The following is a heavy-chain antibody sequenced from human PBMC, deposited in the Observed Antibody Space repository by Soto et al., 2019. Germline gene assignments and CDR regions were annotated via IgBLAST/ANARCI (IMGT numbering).Heavy chain of an antibody. J-gene: IGHJ4*02. Sequence: SGGSLRLSCAASGFTFSSYAMSWVRQAPGKGLEWVSAISGSGGSTYYADSVKGRFTISRDNSKNTLYLQMNCLRAEDTAVYYCAKDRSYIVVVVAANIFDYWGQRTLVTVSS. CDR1: GFTFSSYA. CDR3: AKDRSYIVVVVAANIFDY. V-gene: IGHV3-23*01. CDR2: ISGSGGST. D-gene: IGHD2-15*01.